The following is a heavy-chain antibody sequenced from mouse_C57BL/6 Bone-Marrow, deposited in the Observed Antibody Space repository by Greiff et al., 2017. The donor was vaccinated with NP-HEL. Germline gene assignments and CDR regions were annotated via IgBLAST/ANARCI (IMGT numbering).Heavy chain of an antibody. J-gene: IGHJ3*01. CDR2: IDPEDGDT. CDR3: TKDDQAGFAY. V-gene: IGHV14-4*01. CDR1: GFNIKDDY. Sequence: VQLKQSGAELVRPGASVKLSCTASGFNIKDDYMHWVKQRPEQGLEWIGWIDPEDGDTEYASKFQGKATITADTSSNTAYLQLSSLTSEDTAVYYGTKDDQAGFAYWGQGTLVTVSA.